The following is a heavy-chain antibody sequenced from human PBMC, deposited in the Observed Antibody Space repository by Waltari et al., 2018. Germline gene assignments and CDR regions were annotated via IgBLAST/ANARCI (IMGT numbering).Heavy chain of an antibody. J-gene: IGHJ4*02. Sequence: VQLQESGPGLVKPSETLSLTCAVPGYSISSGYYWGWTRQPPGKGLEWIGSIYHSGSTYYNPSLKSRVTISVDTSKNQFSLKLSSVTAADTAVYYCARHGLGVFYFDYWGQGTLVTVSS. D-gene: IGHD3-16*01. V-gene: IGHV4-38-2*01. CDR2: IYHSGST. CDR1: GYSISSGYY. CDR3: ARHGLGVFYFDY.